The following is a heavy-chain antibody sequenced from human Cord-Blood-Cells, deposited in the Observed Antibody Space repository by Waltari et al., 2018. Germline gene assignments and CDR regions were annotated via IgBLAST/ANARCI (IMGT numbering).Heavy chain of an antibody. V-gene: IGHV1-69*06. D-gene: IGHD3-10*01. Sequence: QVQLVQSGAEVKKPGSSVKVSCKAPGGTFSSYAISWVRQAPGQGLEWMGGIIPIFGTANYAQKFQGRVTITADKSTSTVYMELSSLRSEDTAVYYCAIPLRPMVQGVIAFDIWGQGTMVTVSS. CDR3: AIPLRPMVQGVIAFDI. J-gene: IGHJ3*02. CDR2: IIPIFGTA. CDR1: GGTFSSYA.